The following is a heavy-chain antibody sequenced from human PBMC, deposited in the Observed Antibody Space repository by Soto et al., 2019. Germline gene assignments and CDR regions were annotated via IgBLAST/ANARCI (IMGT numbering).Heavy chain of an antibody. V-gene: IGHV3-7*01. CDR2: IKQDGSEK. Sequence: GSLRLSCAASGFTFSSYWMSWVRQAPGKGLEWVANIKQDGSEKYYVDSVKGRFTISRDNAKNSLYLQMNSLRAEDTAVYYCARDRYCTNAVCYSYYYYGMDLWGQGTTLTAP. J-gene: IGHJ6*02. CDR3: ARDRYCTNAVCYSYYYYGMDL. D-gene: IGHD2-8*01. CDR1: GFTFSSYW.